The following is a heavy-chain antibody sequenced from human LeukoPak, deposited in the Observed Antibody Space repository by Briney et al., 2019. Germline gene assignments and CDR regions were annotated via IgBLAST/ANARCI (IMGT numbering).Heavy chain of an antibody. J-gene: IGHJ3*02. CDR1: GDSVSSNSAA. CDR3: ARAEPTSVFVI. D-gene: IGHD1-26*01. CDR2: TYYRSKWFY. V-gene: IGHV6-1*01. Sequence: SQTLSLTCALSGDSVSSNSAAWNWLRQSPSRGLEWLGRTYYRSKWFYDYAATVKSRITINPDTSKNQLSLQLNSVTPEDTALYYCARAEPTSVFVIWGQGTMVTVSS.